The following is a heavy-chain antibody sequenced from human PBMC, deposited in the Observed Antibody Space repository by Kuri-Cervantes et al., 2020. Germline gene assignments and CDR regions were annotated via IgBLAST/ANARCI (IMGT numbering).Heavy chain of an antibody. CDR2: ISGSGGST. V-gene: IGHV3-23*01. CDR1: GFTFSSYA. CDR3: ARGRTIFGVAYRPFDY. D-gene: IGHD3-3*01. J-gene: IGHJ4*02. Sequence: GESLKISCAASGFTFSSYAMSWVRQAPGKGLEWVSAISGSGGSTYYADSVKGRFTISRDNSKNTLYLQMNSLRAEDTAVYYCARGRTIFGVAYRPFDYWGQGTLVPSPQ.